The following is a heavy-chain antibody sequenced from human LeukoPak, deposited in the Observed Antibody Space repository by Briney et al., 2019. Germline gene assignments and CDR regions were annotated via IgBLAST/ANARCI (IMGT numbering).Heavy chain of an antibody. CDR1: GYTFTGYF. V-gene: IGHV1-2*02. Sequence: ASVKVSCKASGYTFTGYFMHWVRQAPGQELEWMGWINPNSGGTNYAQNFQGRVTMTRDTSVSAAYMELSRLRSDDTAVYYCARDLAAAGTFSYWGQGTLVTVSS. D-gene: IGHD6-13*01. CDR2: INPNSGGT. CDR3: ARDLAAAGTFSY. J-gene: IGHJ4*02.